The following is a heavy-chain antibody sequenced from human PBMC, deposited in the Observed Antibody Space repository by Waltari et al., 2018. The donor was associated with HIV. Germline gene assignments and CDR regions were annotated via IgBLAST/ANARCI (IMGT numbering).Heavy chain of an antibody. CDR2: INHSGST. D-gene: IGHD2-2*02. CDR3: ARGPQLGYCSSTSCYTYYYGMDV. Sequence: QVQLQQWGAGLLKPSETLSLTCAVYGGSFSGYYWSWIRQPPGKGLEWIGEINHSGSTNYNPPRKSRVTISVDTSKNQCSLKLSSVTAADTAVYYCARGPQLGYCSSTSCYTYYYGMDVWGQGTTVTVSS. J-gene: IGHJ6*02. V-gene: IGHV4-34*01. CDR1: GGSFSGYY.